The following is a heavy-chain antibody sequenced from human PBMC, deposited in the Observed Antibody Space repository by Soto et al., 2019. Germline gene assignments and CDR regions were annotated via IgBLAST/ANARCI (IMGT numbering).Heavy chain of an antibody. D-gene: IGHD1-26*01. CDR3: AKAGSGSYSSFGY. Sequence: PGGSLRLSCAASGFSFGDYAMSWVRQAPGKGLEWVSAISGSGGSTYYADSVKGRFTISRDNSKNTLYLQMNSLRAEDTAVYYCAKAGSGSYSSFGYWGQGTLVTVSS. J-gene: IGHJ4*02. V-gene: IGHV3-23*01. CDR2: ISGSGGST. CDR1: GFSFGDYA.